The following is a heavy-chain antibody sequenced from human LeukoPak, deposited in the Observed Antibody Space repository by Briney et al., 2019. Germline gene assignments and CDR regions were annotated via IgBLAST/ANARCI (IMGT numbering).Heavy chain of an antibody. V-gene: IGHV3-48*01. CDR1: GFTFTTYW. J-gene: IGHJ4*02. CDR3: ARDAGGCSGGSCYRTYYFDY. CDR2: ISSSSSTI. Sequence: GGSLRLSCVGSGFTFTTYWMSWVRQAPGKGLEWVSYISSSSSTIYYADSVKGRFTISRDNAKNSLYLQMNSLRAEDTAVYYCARDAGGCSGGSCYRTYYFDYWGQGTLVTVSS. D-gene: IGHD2-15*01.